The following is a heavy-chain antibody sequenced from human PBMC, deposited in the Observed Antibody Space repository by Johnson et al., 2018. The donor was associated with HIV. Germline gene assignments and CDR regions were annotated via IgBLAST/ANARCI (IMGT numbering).Heavy chain of an antibody. Sequence: VQLVESGGVVVQPGRSLRLSCAASGFRFSTYAMHWVRQASGKGLEWVALISYDGSNKYYTDSVKGRFTISRDNSKNTLYLQMNSLTAEDTSVYYCARDQGPDGILWWLIWGQGTMVTVSS. V-gene: IGHV3-30-3*01. CDR2: ISYDGSNK. D-gene: IGHD2-21*01. J-gene: IGHJ3*02. CDR3: ARDQGPDGILWWLI. CDR1: GFRFSTYA.